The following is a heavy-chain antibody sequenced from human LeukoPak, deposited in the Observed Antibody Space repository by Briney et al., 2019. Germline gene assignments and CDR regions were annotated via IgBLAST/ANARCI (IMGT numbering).Heavy chain of an antibody. J-gene: IGHJ5*02. Sequence: GASVKVSCKASGYTFTGYYMHWVRQAPGQGLEWMGWISEYNGNTNYAQKVQGRATMTTDPFTSTAYMELRSLRSDDTAVYYCARDGPDRAAWFDPWGQGTLVTVSS. V-gene: IGHV1-18*04. CDR3: ARDGPDRAAWFDP. CDR1: GYTFTGYY. CDR2: ISEYNGNT. D-gene: IGHD3-22*01.